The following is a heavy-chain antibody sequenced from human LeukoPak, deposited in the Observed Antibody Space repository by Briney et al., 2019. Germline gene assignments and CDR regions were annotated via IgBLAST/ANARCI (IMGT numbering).Heavy chain of an antibody. CDR1: GGSISSYY. V-gene: IGHV4-59*12. J-gene: IGHJ5*02. D-gene: IGHD3-10*01. CDR2: IYYSGST. Sequence: SETLSLTCTVSGGSISSYYWSWIRQPPGKGLEWIGYIYYSGSTHYSPSLKSRVTISADTSKNQFSLKLSSVTAADTAVYYCARRDSDGSGSYYNVWFDPWGQGTLVTVSS. CDR3: ARRDSDGSGSYYNVWFDP.